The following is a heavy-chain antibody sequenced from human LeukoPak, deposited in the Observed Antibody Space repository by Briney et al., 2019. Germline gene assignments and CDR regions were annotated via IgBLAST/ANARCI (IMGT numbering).Heavy chain of an antibody. CDR3: ARGPKGSGYPSYNWFDP. CDR2: IYYSGST. D-gene: IGHD3-22*01. CDR1: GGSISSGGYY. Sequence: SQTLSLTCTVSGGSISSGGYYWSWIRQHPGKGLEWIGYIYYSGSTYYNPSLKSRVTISVDTSKNQFSLKLSSVTAADTAVYYCARGPKGSGYPSYNWFDPWGQGTLVTVSS. J-gene: IGHJ5*02. V-gene: IGHV4-31*03.